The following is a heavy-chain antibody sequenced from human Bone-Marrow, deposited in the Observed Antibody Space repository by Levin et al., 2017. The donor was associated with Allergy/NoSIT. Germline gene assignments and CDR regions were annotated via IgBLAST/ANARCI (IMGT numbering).Heavy chain of an antibody. J-gene: IGHJ4*02. CDR2: ISYYGNT. CDR3: AASNSGYSGYEYYLDY. Sequence: SETLSLTCTVSGGSMSSSSYYWGWIRQPPGKGLEWLATISYYGNTYYNPSLKSRVTISVDTSKNQFSLKVSSMTAADTAVYYCAASNSGYSGYEYYLDYWGQETLVTVSS. CDR1: GGSMSSSSYY. D-gene: IGHD5-12*01. V-gene: IGHV4-39*01.